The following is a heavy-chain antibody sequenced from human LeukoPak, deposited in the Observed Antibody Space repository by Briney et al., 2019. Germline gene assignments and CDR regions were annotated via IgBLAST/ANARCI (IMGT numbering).Heavy chain of an antibody. CDR1: GFSFSNYA. D-gene: IGHD6-19*01. Sequence: GGSLRLSCAASGFSFSNYAMSWVRQAPGKGLEWVAYISPGGDAVYFADSVKGRITISRDNAKNSLFLQMSSLTAEDTAVYYCSGGRDITVAGPGGYFDYWGQGSLVTVSS. CDR3: SGGRDITVAGPGGYFDY. V-gene: IGHV3-11*01. CDR2: ISPGGDAV. J-gene: IGHJ4*02.